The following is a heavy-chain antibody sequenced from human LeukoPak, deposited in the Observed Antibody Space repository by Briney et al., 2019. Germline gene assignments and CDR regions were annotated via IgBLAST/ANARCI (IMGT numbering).Heavy chain of an antibody. V-gene: IGHV4-34*01. J-gene: IGHJ3*02. D-gene: IGHD3-9*01. Sequence: PSETLSLTCAVYGGSFSGYYWSWIRQLPGKGLEWIGEINHSGSTNYNPSLKSRVTISVDTSKNQFSLKLSSVTAADTAVYYCARGVTVLPYFDWLAKSVAFDIWGQGTMVTVSS. CDR3: ARGVTVLPYFDWLAKSVAFDI. CDR2: INHSGST. CDR1: GGSFSGYY.